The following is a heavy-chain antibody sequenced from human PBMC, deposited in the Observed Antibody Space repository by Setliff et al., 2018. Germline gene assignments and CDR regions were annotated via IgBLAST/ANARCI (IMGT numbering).Heavy chain of an antibody. V-gene: IGHV4-34*01. CDR3: ARGRNVAARLLDP. CDR1: GGTFSDYY. D-gene: IGHD6-6*01. CDR2: INHSGTT. Sequence: PSETLSLTCAAYGGTFSDYYWTWIRQPPGKGLEWIGEINHSGTTNYHPSLRSRVTISVDTSKNQFSLKVTSVTAADTSVYFCARGRNVAARLLDPWGQGTLVTVSS. J-gene: IGHJ5*02.